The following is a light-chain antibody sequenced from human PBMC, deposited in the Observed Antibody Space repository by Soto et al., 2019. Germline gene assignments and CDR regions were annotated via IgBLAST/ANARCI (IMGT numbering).Light chain of an antibody. CDR1: QGISSY. V-gene: IGKV1-8*01. CDR3: QQYKSYWT. Sequence: AIRMTQSPSSFSASTGDRVPLTCRASQGISSYLAWYKQKPGKAPKLLISDASSLETGVPSRFSGSGSGTEFTLTIKSLKPDDFATYYCQQYKSYWTFGQGTKVDIK. J-gene: IGKJ1*01. CDR2: DAS.